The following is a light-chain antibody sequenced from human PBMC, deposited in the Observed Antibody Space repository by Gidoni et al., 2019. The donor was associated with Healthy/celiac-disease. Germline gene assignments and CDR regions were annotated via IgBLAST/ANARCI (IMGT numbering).Light chain of an antibody. CDR3: QQYGSAPPVT. CDR2: DAS. Sequence: ELVLTQSPATLSLSPGERATLSCGASQSVGSSYLAWYQQKPGLAPRLLIYDASSRATGIPDRFSGSGSGTDFTLTISRLEPEDFAVYYCQQYGSAPPVTFGQGTKLEIK. CDR1: QSVGSSY. V-gene: IGKV3D-20*01. J-gene: IGKJ2*01.